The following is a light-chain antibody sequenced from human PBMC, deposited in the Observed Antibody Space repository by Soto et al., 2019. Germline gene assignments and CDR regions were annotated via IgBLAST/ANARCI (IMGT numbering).Light chain of an antibody. V-gene: IGKV1-39*01. Sequence: DIQITQSPSSLSASVGDRVTITCRASQSISRYLNWYQQKPGKAPKLLIYAASSLQSGVPSRFSGSGSGTDFTLTISSLQPEDFATYYCQQSFSKFLYTFGQGTKLEIK. CDR2: AAS. J-gene: IGKJ2*01. CDR3: QQSFSKFLYT. CDR1: QSISRY.